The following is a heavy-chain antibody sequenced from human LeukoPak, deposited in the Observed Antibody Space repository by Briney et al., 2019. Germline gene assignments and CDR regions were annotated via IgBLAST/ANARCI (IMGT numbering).Heavy chain of an antibody. CDR1: GGTFSSYA. CDR3: ARDTAAQWPGY. V-gene: IGHV1-69*04. Sequence: SVKVSCKASGGTFSSYAISWVRQAPGQGLEWMGRIIPILGIANYAQKFQGRVTITADKSTSTAYMELSSLRSEDTAVYYCARDTAAQWPGYWGQGTLVTISS. D-gene: IGHD6-19*01. CDR2: IIPILGIA. J-gene: IGHJ4*02.